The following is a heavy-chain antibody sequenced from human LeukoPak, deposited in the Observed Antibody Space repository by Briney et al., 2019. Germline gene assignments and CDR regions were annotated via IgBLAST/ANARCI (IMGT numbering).Heavy chain of an antibody. V-gene: IGHV3-7*01. CDR3: ARTYFGSGRDY. J-gene: IGHJ4*02. CDR2: IKQDGSEK. Sequence: PGGSLRLSCAASGLTFSSYWMGWVRQAPGKGLEWVANIKQDGSEKYYVDSVKGRFTISRDNAKNSLYLQMNSLRAEDRALYCWARTYFGSGRDYWGQGTLVTVSS. D-gene: IGHD3-10*01. CDR1: GLTFSSYW.